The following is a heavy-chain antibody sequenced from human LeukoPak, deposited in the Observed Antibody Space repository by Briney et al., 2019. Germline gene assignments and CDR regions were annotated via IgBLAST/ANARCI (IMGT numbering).Heavy chain of an antibody. CDR3: ARSRTSGYSYGTPYFDY. Sequence: PSETLSLTCAVSGGSIISYYWSWIRQPPGKGLEWIGYIYHSGSTYYNPSLKSRVTISVDRSKNQFSLKLSSVTAADTAVYYCARSRTSGYSYGTPYFDYWGQGTLVTVSS. D-gene: IGHD5-18*01. V-gene: IGHV4-30-2*01. J-gene: IGHJ4*02. CDR2: IYHSGST. CDR1: GGSIISYY.